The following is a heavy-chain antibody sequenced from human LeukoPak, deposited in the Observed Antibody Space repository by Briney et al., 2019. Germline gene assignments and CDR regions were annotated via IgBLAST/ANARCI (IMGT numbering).Heavy chain of an antibody. Sequence: SVKVSCKASGFTFTSSAMQWVRQARGQRLEWIGWIVVGSGNTNYAQKFQERVTITRDMSTSTAYMELSSLRSEDTAVYYCARAYLDYYDSSGHPVGYFDYWGQGTLVNVSS. CDR1: GFTFTSSA. CDR2: IVVGSGNT. V-gene: IGHV1-58*02. J-gene: IGHJ4*02. D-gene: IGHD3-22*01. CDR3: ARAYLDYYDSSGHPVGYFDY.